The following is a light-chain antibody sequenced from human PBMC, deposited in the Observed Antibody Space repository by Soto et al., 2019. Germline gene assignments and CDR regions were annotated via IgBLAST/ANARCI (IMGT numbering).Light chain of an antibody. CDR1: PSDIGGYNY. J-gene: IGLJ2*01. CDR3: RSYSSSSTLVV. V-gene: IGLV2-14*01. CDR2: DVS. Sequence: QSALTQPASVSASPGQSITISCAGTPSDIGGYNYVSWYQQHPGKAPKLMIYDVSNRPSGVSNRFSGSKSVNTASPTISGLQAEDEDDYYCRSYSSSSTLVVFGGGTKLTVL.